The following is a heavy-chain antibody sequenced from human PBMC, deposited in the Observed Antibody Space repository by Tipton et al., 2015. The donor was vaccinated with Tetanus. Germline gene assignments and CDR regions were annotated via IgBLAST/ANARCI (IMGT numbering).Heavy chain of an antibody. Sequence: TLSLTCAVYGGSFSGYYWSWIRQPPGKGLEWIGEINHSGSTNYNPSLKSRVPISVDTPKNQLSLKLSSVTAADTAVYYCARAGSKYSSGWFVDRPPGGPYNWFDPWGQGTLVTVSS. CDR1: GGSFSGYY. V-gene: IGHV4-34*01. J-gene: IGHJ5*02. CDR3: ARAGSKYSSGWFVDRPPGGPYNWFDP. CDR2: INHSGST. D-gene: IGHD6-19*01.